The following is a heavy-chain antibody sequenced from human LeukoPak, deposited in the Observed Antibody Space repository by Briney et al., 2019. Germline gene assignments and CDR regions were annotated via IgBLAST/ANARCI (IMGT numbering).Heavy chain of an antibody. D-gene: IGHD2-2*01. J-gene: IGHJ3*02. CDR3: ARAGPGEYCSSTSCPHDAFDI. CDR1: EGTFSSYA. V-gene: IGHV1-69*05. CDR2: IIPIFGTA. Sequence: SVKVSCKASEGTFSSYAISWVRQAPGQGLEWMGGIIPIFGTANYVQKFQGRVTITTDESTSTAYMELSSLRSEDTAVYYCARAGPGEYCSSTSCPHDAFDIWGQGTMVTVSS.